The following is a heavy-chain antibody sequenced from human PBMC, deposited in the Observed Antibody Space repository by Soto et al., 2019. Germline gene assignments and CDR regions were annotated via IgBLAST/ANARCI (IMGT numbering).Heavy chain of an antibody. CDR1: GFSFSGSV. CDR3: TGGENDYNYYYYYPMDI. V-gene: IGHV3-73*01. Sequence: GGSLRLSCAASGFSFSGSVMHWVRQASGKGLEWVGRIRSKANNYATAYAASVKGRFTISRDDSKNTAYLQMNSLKTEDTAVYYCTGGENDYNYYYYYPMDIWGQGTTVTVSS. D-gene: IGHD4-4*01. CDR2: IRSKANNYAT. J-gene: IGHJ6*02.